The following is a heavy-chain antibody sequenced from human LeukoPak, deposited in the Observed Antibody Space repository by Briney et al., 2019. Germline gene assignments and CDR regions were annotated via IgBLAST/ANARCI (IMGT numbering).Heavy chain of an antibody. CDR1: GYTFTSYA. V-gene: IGHV1-69*13. CDR2: IIPIFGTA. Sequence: SVKVSCKASGYTFTSYAISWVRQAPGQGLEWMGGIIPIFGTANYAQKFQGRVTITADESTSTAYMELSSLRSEDTAVYYCARGYDYEENWFDPWGQGTLVTVSS. CDR3: ARGYDYEENWFDP. J-gene: IGHJ5*02. D-gene: IGHD3-16*01.